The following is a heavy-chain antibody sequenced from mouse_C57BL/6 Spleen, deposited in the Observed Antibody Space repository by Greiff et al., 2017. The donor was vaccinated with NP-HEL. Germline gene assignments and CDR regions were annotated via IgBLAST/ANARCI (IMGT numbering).Heavy chain of an antibody. Sequence: EVQLVESEGDLVKPGGSLKLSCAASGFTFSSYGMSWVRQTPDKRLEWVATISSGGSYTYYPDSVKGRFTISRDNAKNTLYLQMSSLKSEDTAMYYCASLTTVTGYFDVWGTGTTVTVSS. V-gene: IGHV5-6*01. CDR3: ASLTTVTGYFDV. D-gene: IGHD1-1*01. CDR1: GFTFSSYG. J-gene: IGHJ1*03. CDR2: ISSGGSYT.